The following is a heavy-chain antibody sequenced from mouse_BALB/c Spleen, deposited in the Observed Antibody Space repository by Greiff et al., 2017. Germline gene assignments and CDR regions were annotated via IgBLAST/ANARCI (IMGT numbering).Heavy chain of an antibody. V-gene: IGHV5-6-5*01. D-gene: IGHD1-2*01. J-gene: IGHJ2*01. Sequence: EVKLVESGGGLVKPGGSLKLSCAASGFTFSSYAMSWVRQTPEKRLEWVASISSGGSTYYPDSVKGRFTISRDNARNILYLQMSSLRSEDTAMYYCARGHYYGSYLDYWGQGTTLTVSS. CDR1: GFTFSSYA. CDR2: ISSGGST. CDR3: ARGHYYGSYLDY.